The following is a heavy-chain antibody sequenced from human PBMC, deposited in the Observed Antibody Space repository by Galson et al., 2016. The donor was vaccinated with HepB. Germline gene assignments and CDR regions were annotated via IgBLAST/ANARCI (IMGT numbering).Heavy chain of an antibody. CDR2: LCYNGIT. Sequence: SETLSLTCTVSGGSINNYCWAWIRQSPGKGLEWIGYLCYNGITRQNASLKSRVTISLETSKNQFFLKLTSVSGADKALYYCARRGFGSSTFDLWGRGTLVTVSS. CDR3: ARRGFGSSTFDL. CDR1: GGSINNYC. V-gene: IGHV4-59*01. D-gene: IGHD2-2*01. J-gene: IGHJ4*02.